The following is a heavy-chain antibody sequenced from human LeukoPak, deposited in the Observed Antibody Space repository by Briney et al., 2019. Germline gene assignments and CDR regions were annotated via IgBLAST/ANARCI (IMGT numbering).Heavy chain of an antibody. CDR2: INHSGST. Sequence: SETLSLTCAVYGGSFSGYYWSWIRQPPGKGLEWIGEINHSGSTNYNPSLKSRVTISVDTSKNQFSLKLNSVTAADTAVYYCARRSRVLRYFDWLPPRRYYYMDVWGKGTTVTISS. V-gene: IGHV4-34*01. D-gene: IGHD3-9*01. J-gene: IGHJ6*03. CDR1: GGSFSGYY. CDR3: ARRSRVLRYFDWLPPRRYYYMDV.